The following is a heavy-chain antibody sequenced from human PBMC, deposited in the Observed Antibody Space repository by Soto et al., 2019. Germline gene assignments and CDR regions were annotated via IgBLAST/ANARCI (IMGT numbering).Heavy chain of an antibody. J-gene: IGHJ6*02. CDR2: IYPGDSDT. D-gene: IGHD3-10*01. CDR1: GYAFTDSW. Sequence: GESLKISCKGSGYAFTDSWIGWVRQLPGKCLAWIGIIYPGDSDTSYSPSFQGHVTITVDKSTSTDYLPWKTLKPSDTAMYYCARHVSNLLDNYYAMDGWGQGATVT. CDR3: ARHVSNLLDNYYAMDG. V-gene: IGHV5-51*01.